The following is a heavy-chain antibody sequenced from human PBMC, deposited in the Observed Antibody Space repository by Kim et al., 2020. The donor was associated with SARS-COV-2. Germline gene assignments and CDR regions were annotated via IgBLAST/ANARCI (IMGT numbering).Heavy chain of an antibody. J-gene: IGHJ6*02. CDR2: TYYGSKWYY. D-gene: IGHD4-4*01. V-gene: IGHV6-1*01. CDR3: AGGYRAQGMGV. Sequence: SQTLSLTCTISGDSVSSNRGSWNWFRQSPSRGLEWLGRTYYGSKWYYDYAPSVRGRITVIPDTSKNHFSLQLNSVTAEDTAVYYCAGGYRAQGMGVWGQGTTVTIS. CDR1: GDSVSSNRGS.